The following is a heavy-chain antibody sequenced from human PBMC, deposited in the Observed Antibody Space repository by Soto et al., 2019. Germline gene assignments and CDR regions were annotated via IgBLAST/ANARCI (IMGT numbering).Heavy chain of an antibody. V-gene: IGHV4-59*01. J-gene: IGHJ3*02. CDR3: ARDCSGGTCYSDSAYDI. Sequence: SETLSLTCTVSGGSITSYYGSWIRQPPGKGLEWIGYIYYSGSTSYNPSLKSRVTISIDTSKNQFSLRLSSVTAADTAVYYCARDCSGGTCYSDSAYDIWGQGTMVTVSS. D-gene: IGHD2-15*01. CDR1: GGSITSYY. CDR2: IYYSGST.